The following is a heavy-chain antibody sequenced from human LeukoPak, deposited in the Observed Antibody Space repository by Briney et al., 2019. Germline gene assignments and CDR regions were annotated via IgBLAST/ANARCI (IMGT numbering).Heavy chain of an antibody. V-gene: IGHV3-21*01. D-gene: IGHD6-13*01. Sequence: PGGSLRLSCAASGFTFSSYSMNWVRQAPGKGLEWVSSISSSSSYIYYADSVKGRFTISRDNAKNSLHLQMNSLRAEDTAVYYCARAPSIAAAGSPDYWGQGTLVTVSS. CDR1: GFTFSSYS. CDR3: ARAPSIAAAGSPDY. J-gene: IGHJ4*02. CDR2: ISSSSSYI.